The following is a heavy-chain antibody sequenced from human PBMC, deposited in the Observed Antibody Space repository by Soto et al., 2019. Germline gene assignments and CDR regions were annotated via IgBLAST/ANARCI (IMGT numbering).Heavy chain of an antibody. J-gene: IGHJ6*02. Sequence: QVQLVQSGAEVKKPGSSVKVSCKASGGTFSSYAISWVRQAPGQGLEWMGGIIPIFGTANYAQKFQGRVTINADESTSTAYMELSSLRSEDTAVYYCARAQQQLVPYYYYGMDVWGQGTTVTVSS. D-gene: IGHD6-13*01. CDR3: ARAQQQLVPYYYYGMDV. CDR1: GGTFSSYA. CDR2: IIPIFGTA. V-gene: IGHV1-69*01.